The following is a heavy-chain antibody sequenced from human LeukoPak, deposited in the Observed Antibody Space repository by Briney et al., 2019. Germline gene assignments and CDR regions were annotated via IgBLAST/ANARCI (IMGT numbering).Heavy chain of an antibody. CDR2: LNTDGSSQ. J-gene: IGHJ4*02. Sequence: GGSLRLSCTVSGFTFSANWMSWVRQTPGKGLEWVANLNTDGSSQYYVDSVKGRFTISRDNAENSLYLQMNSLRAGDTAVYYCARDPADRAWGAFDYWGQGALVTVSS. CDR1: GFTFSANW. D-gene: IGHD3-16*01. V-gene: IGHV3-7*01. CDR3: ARDPADRAWGAFDY.